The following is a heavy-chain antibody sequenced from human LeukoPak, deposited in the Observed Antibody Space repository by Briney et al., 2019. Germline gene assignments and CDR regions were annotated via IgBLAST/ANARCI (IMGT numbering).Heavy chain of an antibody. V-gene: IGHV5-51*01. D-gene: IGHD3-22*01. Sequence: GESLKISCKGSGYSFTSYWIGWVRQMPGKGLEGMGIIYPGDSDTSYSPSFQGQVTISADKSSSTAYLQWSSLKASDTAMYYCASPQNYDSSGYYVDYWGQGTLVTVSS. CDR3: ASPQNYDSSGYYVDY. J-gene: IGHJ4*02. CDR1: GYSFTSYW. CDR2: IYPGDSDT.